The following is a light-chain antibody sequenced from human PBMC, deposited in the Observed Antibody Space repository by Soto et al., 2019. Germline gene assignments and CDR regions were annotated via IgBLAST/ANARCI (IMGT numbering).Light chain of an antibody. Sequence: ELVLTQSPATLSLSPGERATLSCRASQSVGSFLAWYQHKPGQAPRLLIYDASTRAPGIPARFSGSGSGTDFALTISRLEPEDFAVYYGQQYGSSLLITFGQGTRLEIK. CDR2: DAS. J-gene: IGKJ5*01. CDR3: QQYGSSLLIT. CDR1: QSVGSF. V-gene: IGKV3-20*01.